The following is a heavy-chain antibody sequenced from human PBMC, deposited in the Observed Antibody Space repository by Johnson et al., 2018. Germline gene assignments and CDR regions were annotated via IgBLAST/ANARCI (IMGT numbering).Heavy chain of an antibody. D-gene: IGHD2-15*01. Sequence: VQLVQSGGGVVQPGRSLRLSCAASGFIFSTSAMHWVRQAPGKGLEWVAVISYDGSTTYYVDSVKGRFTISRDNSKDTLYLQMNSLRAKDMAVYYCATGGGYCSGDSCYSYAFDIWGQGTMVTVSS. CDR2: ISYDGSTT. J-gene: IGHJ3*02. CDR1: GFIFSTSA. CDR3: ATGGGYCSGDSCYSYAFDI. V-gene: IGHV3-30*03.